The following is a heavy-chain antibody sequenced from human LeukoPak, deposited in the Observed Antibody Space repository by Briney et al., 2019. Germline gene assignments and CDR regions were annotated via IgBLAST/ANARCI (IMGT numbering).Heavy chain of an antibody. J-gene: IGHJ4*02. V-gene: IGHV3-30*02. CDR1: GFTFSSYG. CDR2: IRYDGSNK. Sequence: QPGGSLRLSCAASGFTFSSYGMHWVRQAPGKGLEWVAFIRYDGSNKYYADSVKGRFTISRDNSKNTLYLQMNSLRAEDTAVYYCAKDTEYDSSGYLSVGDYWGQGTLVTVSS. D-gene: IGHD3-22*01. CDR3: AKDTEYDSSGYLSVGDY.